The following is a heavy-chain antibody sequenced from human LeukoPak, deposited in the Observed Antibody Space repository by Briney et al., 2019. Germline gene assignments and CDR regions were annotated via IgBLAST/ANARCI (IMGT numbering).Heavy chain of an antibody. J-gene: IGHJ4*02. V-gene: IGHV1-24*01. CDR2: FDPEDDER. Sequence: ASVKVSCKAFGHTLKDLSIHWVRQAPGKGLEWLGGFDPEDDERMYAPKFQGRVTVTEDNSIDTAYMELTSLSSDDTGVYYCSTETAGNCWAQGTLVTVSS. CDR1: GHTLKDLS. CDR3: STETAGNC.